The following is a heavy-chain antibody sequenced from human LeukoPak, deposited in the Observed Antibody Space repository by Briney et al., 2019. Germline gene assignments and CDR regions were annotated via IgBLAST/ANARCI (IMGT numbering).Heavy chain of an antibody. CDR3: ARAVIGSTDAFDI. CDR1: GGSISSYY. J-gene: IGHJ3*02. D-gene: IGHD1-26*01. CDR2: IYHSGST. V-gene: IGHV4-59*01. Sequence: SETLSLTCTVSGGSISSYYRSWIRQPPGKGLEWIGYIYHSGSTNYNPSLKSRVTISVDTSKNQFSLKLSSVTAADTAVYYCARAVIGSTDAFDIWGQGTMVTVSS.